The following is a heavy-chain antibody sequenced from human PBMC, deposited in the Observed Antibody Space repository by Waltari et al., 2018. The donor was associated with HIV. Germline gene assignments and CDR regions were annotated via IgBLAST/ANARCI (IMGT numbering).Heavy chain of an antibody. CDR3: ARSRAAAGLDY. D-gene: IGHD6-13*01. V-gene: IGHV4-59*01. CDR2: IFYSGTT. J-gene: IGHJ4*02. CDR1: DGSISTYF. Sequence: QVQLQEPGPGLLKPSETLSLTCTVSDGSISTYFWSWIRQPPGKGLEWIGYIFYSGTTNYDPALKGRVSISVDTCKSQFSLKLSSVTAADAAVYYCARSRAAAGLDYWGQGALVTVSS.